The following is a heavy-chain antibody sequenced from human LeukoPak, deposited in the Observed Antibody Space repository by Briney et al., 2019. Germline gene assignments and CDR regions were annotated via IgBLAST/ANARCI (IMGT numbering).Heavy chain of an antibody. D-gene: IGHD5-18*01. J-gene: IGHJ5*02. CDR3: ARRYGYSYGLNWFDP. Sequence: SETLSLTCTVSGGSISSHYWSWIRQPPGKGLEWIGYIYYSGSTNLNPSLKSRVTISVDPSKHQFSLKLSSVTAADTAVYYCARRYGYSYGLNWFDPWGQGTLVTVSS. CDR2: IYYSGST. V-gene: IGHV4-59*11. CDR1: GGSISSHY.